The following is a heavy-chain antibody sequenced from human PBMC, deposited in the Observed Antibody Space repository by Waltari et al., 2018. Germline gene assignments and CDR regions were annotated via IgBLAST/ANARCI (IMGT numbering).Heavy chain of an antibody. V-gene: IGHV4-34*01. CDR1: GGSFIGYY. Sequence: QVQLQQWGAGLLKPSETLSLTCAVYGGSFIGYYWSWIRQPPGKGREWIGEINHSGSTNYNPSLKSRVTISVDTSKNQFSLKLSSVTAADTAVYYCARRAAATPLDYWGQGTLVTVSS. J-gene: IGHJ4*02. CDR3: ARRAAATPLDY. CDR2: INHSGST. D-gene: IGHD6-13*01.